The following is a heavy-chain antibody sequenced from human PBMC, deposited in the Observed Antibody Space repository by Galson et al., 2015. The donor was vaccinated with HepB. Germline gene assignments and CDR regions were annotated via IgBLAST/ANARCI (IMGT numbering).Heavy chain of an antibody. CDR1: GFTFSSYS. Sequence: SLRLSCAASGFTFSSYSMNWVRQAPGKGLEGVSSISSSSSYIYYADSVKGRFTISRDNAKNSLYLQMNSLRAEDTAVYYCARLVVVYGMDVWGQGTTVTVSS. D-gene: IGHD2-15*01. J-gene: IGHJ6*02. CDR2: ISSSSSYI. CDR3: ARLVVVYGMDV. V-gene: IGHV3-21*01.